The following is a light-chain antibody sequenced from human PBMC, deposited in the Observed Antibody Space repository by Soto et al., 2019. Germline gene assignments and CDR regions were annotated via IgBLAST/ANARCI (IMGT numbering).Light chain of an antibody. CDR3: SSYAGSNNFVI. CDR2: DVS. J-gene: IGLJ2*01. CDR1: SSDVGAYNF. Sequence: QSALTQPPSASGSPGQSVTISCTGTSSDVGAYNFVSRYQQHPGKAPKLMIYDVSKRPSGVPERFSGSKSGNTASLSVSGLQAEDEADYYCSSYAGSNNFVIFGGGTKLTVL. V-gene: IGLV2-8*01.